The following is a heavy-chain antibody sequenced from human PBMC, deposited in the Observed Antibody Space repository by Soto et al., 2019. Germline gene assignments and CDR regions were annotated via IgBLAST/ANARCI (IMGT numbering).Heavy chain of an antibody. V-gene: IGHV4-59*01. Sequence: PSETLSLTCTVSGGSISSYYWSWIRQPPGKGLEWIGYIYYSGSTNYNPSLKSRVTISVDTSKNQFSLKLSSVTAADTAVYYCARAGIAALPRYYYYYMDVWGKGTTVTVSS. CDR3: ARAGIAALPRYYYYYMDV. D-gene: IGHD6-6*01. CDR1: GGSISSYY. J-gene: IGHJ6*03. CDR2: IYYSGST.